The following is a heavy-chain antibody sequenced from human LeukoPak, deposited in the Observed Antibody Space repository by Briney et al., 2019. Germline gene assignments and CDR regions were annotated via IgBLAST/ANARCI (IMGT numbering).Heavy chain of an antibody. V-gene: IGHV4-39*01. D-gene: IGHD4-23*01. J-gene: IGHJ5*02. CDR2: IYYSGST. CDR1: GGSISSSSYY. Sequence: SETLSLTCTVSGGSISSSSYYWGWIRQPPGKGLEWIGSIYYSGSTYYNPSLKSRVTISVDTSKNQFSLKLSSVTAADTAVYYCASRCGGNSDSCWFDPWGQGTLVTVSS. CDR3: ASRCGGNSDSCWFDP.